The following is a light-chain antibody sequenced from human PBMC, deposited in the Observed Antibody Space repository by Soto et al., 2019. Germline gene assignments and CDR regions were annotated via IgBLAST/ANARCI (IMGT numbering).Light chain of an antibody. V-gene: IGKV3-20*01. CDR2: DAS. Sequence: IVLTQSPGTLSLSPGERATLSCRASENVASNYLAWYQQKPGQAPRLLIFDASIRAPDIPDRFIGGGSGADFTLIITRLEPEDFAVYHCQQYAVSPWTFGQGTKVEVK. CDR3: QQYAVSPWT. J-gene: IGKJ1*01. CDR1: ENVASNY.